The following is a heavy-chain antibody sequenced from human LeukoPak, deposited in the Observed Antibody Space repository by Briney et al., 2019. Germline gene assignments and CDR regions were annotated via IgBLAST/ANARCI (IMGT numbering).Heavy chain of an antibody. J-gene: IGHJ3*02. CDR3: ARERGYCSGGSCYGAFDI. V-gene: IGHV1-2*02. Sequence: ASVKVSCKASGYTFTGYYMHWVRQAPGQGLEWMGWINPNSGGTNYAQKFQGRVTMTRDTSISTAYMELSRLRSDDTAVYYCARERGYCSGGSCYGAFDIRGQGTMVTVSS. CDR2: INPNSGGT. CDR1: GYTFTGYY. D-gene: IGHD2-15*01.